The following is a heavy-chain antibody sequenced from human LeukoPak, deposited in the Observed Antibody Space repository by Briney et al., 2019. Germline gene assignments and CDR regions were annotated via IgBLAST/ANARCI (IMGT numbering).Heavy chain of an antibody. V-gene: IGHV2-70*11. CDR2: IDWDDDK. J-gene: IGHJ3*02. CDR1: GLSRRTRGMG. CDR3: RPKKSNFVDI. D-gene: IGHD1-7*01. Sequence: RESGPALVKPPQTLTLTCTFSGLSRRTRGMGVSWVGQPPGKALEWLSRIDWDDDKYYNSSLKTRLTFSKDTSKNQVVLTMADMALLDTAKYYCRPKKSNFVDIWGQGTMVTVSS.